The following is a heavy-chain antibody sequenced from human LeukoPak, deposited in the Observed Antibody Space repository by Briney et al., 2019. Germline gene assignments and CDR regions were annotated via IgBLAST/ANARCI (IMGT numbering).Heavy chain of an antibody. CDR3: ARGVEYSSSSGLGY. CDR1: GGSISSYY. Sequence: SETLSLTCTVSGGSISSYYWSWIRQPPGKGLEWIGYIYYSGSTNYNPSLTSRVSISVDTSKNQFSLKLSSVTAADTARYYCARGVEYSSSSGLGYWGQRTLVTVSS. CDR2: IYYSGST. D-gene: IGHD6-6*01. V-gene: IGHV4-59*01. J-gene: IGHJ4*02.